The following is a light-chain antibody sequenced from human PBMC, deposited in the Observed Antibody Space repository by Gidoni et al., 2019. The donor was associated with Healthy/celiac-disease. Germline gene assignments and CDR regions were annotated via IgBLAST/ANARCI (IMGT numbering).Light chain of an antibody. V-gene: IGKV4-1*01. CDR3: QQYYSTPRT. CDR2: WES. Sequence: DIVMTQYPGSLAVPLGERATINCKSSQSVLYSSNNKNYLAWYQQKPGQPPKLLIYWESTRESGVPDRFSGSGSGTDFTLTISSLQAEDVAVYYCQQYYSTPRTFGQGTKLEIK. CDR1: QSVLYSSNNKNY. J-gene: IGKJ2*02.